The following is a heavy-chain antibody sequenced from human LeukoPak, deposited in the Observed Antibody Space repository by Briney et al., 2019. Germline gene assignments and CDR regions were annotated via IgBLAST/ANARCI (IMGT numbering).Heavy chain of an antibody. CDR2: IYSGGST. Sequence: GRSLRLSCAASGFTVSSNYMSWVRQAPGKGLEWVSVIYSGGSTYYADSVKGRFTISRDNSKNTLYLQMNSLRAEDTAVYYCASGTPYYDILTGYYPSYFDYWGQGTLVTVSS. CDR1: GFTVSSNY. V-gene: IGHV3-53*01. J-gene: IGHJ4*02. D-gene: IGHD3-9*01. CDR3: ASGTPYYDILTGYYPSYFDY.